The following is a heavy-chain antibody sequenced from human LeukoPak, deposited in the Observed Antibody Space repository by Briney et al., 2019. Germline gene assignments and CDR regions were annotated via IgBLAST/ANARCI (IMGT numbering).Heavy chain of an antibody. CDR1: GGSISSSSYY. J-gene: IGHJ4*02. Sequence: SETLSLTCTVSGGSISSSSYYWGWIRQPPGKGLEWIGSIYYSGSTYYNPSLKSRVTISVDTSKNKFSLKLNSFTAPDTAGHYCASIGRAYYFDYWGQGTLVTVSS. CDR2: IYYSGST. CDR3: ASIGRAYYFDY. V-gene: IGHV4-39*01.